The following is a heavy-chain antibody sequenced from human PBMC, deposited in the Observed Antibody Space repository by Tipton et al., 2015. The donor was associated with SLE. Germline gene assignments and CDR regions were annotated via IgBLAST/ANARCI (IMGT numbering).Heavy chain of an antibody. CDR1: GYTFSNFG. CDR2: ISVYNGNT. CDR3: PRGDDDSSWSAYHHYAVCV. V-gene: IGHV1-18*01. Sequence: QLVQSGAEVKNPGASVKVSCKASGYTFSNFGVNWVRQAPGQGIEWVGWISVYNGNTNYAQRLQGRVCLTTDRSRDTAYMELRGLRSDDAAVYYCPRGDDDSSWSAYHHYAVCVWGQGTTVTVSS. J-gene: IGHJ6*02. D-gene: IGHD3-10*01.